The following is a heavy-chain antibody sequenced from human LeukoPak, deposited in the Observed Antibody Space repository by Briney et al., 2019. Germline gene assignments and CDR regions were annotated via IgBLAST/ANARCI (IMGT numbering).Heavy chain of an antibody. D-gene: IGHD6-13*01. J-gene: IGHJ4*02. CDR2: IYYSGST. CDR1: GGSISSYY. Sequence: SETLSLTCTVSGGSISSYYWSWIRQPPGKGLEWIGYIYYSGSTNYNPSLKSRVTISVDTSKNQFSLKLSSVTAADTAVYYCAAAGHRGYFDYWGQGTLVTVSS. V-gene: IGHV4-59*08. CDR3: AAAGHRGYFDY.